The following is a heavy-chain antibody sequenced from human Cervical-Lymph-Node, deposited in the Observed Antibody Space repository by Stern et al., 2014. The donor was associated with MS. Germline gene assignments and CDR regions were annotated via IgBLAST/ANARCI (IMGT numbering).Heavy chain of an antibody. CDR3: AKSGFCTGNSCSHFQYYPMDV. CDR2: IRGSGGNS. Sequence: EVQLAESGGGLVQPGGSLRLSCAASGFTFDQHAMIWVRQAPGKGLGGASGIRGSGGNSFYADSVRGRFTISKDISKNTLYLQMSSLRAEDTAIYYCAKSGFCTGNSCSHFQYYPMDVWGQGTTVAVSS. V-gene: IGHV3-23*04. CDR1: GFTFDQHA. J-gene: IGHJ6*02. D-gene: IGHD2-8*02.